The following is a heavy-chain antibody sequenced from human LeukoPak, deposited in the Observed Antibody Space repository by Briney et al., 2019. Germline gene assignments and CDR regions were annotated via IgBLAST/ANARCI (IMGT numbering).Heavy chain of an antibody. CDR2: FDPEDGET. CDR1: GYTLTELS. Sequence: GASVKVSCKVSGYTLTELSMHWVRQAPGKGLEWMGGFDPEDGETIYAQKFQGRVTMTEDTSTDTAYMELSSLRSEDTAVYYCATSSPQDMILGASDIWGQGTMVTVSS. CDR3: ATSSPQDMILGASDI. J-gene: IGHJ3*02. V-gene: IGHV1-24*01. D-gene: IGHD2-8*01.